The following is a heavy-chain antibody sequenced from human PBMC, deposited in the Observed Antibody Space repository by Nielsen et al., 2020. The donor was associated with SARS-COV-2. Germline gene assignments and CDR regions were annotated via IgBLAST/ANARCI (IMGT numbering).Heavy chain of an antibody. CDR1: GFTFSDYY. D-gene: IGHD4-17*01. V-gene: IGHV3-11*01. CDR2: ISSSGSTI. CDR3: ARVGGLREPNNDY. J-gene: IGHJ4*02. Sequence: GESLKISCAASGFTFSDYYMSWIRQAPGKGLEWVSYISSSGSTIYYADSVKGRFTISRDNAKNSLYLQMNSLRAEDTAVYYCARVGGLREPNNDYWGQGTLVTVSS.